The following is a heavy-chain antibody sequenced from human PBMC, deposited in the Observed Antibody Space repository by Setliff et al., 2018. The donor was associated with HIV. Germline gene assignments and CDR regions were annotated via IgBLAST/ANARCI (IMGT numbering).Heavy chain of an antibody. Sequence: ASVKVSCKASGYTFTKYSIHWVRQAPGQGLEWMGIINPSAGSTTYAQKFQGRVTMTTDTSTSSVFMELRSLRSEDTAVYYCARRGIAAAGSDSWGQGTLVTVSS. V-gene: IGHV1-46*01. CDR2: INPSAGST. CDR3: ARRGIAAAGSDS. CDR1: GYTFTKYS. J-gene: IGHJ4*02. D-gene: IGHD6-13*01.